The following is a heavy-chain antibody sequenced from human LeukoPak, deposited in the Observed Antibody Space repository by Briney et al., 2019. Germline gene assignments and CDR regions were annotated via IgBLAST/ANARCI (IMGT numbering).Heavy chain of an antibody. D-gene: IGHD6-6*01. J-gene: IGHJ6*03. CDR1: GGSFSGYY. Sequence: WETLSLTCAVYGGSFSGYYWSWIRQPPGKGLEWIGEINHSGSTNYNPSLKSRVTISVDTSKNQFSLKLSSVTAADTAVYYCARGARSIAARAAGYYYYMDVWGKGTTFTVSS. CDR2: INHSGST. V-gene: IGHV4-34*01. CDR3: ARGARSIAARAAGYYYYMDV.